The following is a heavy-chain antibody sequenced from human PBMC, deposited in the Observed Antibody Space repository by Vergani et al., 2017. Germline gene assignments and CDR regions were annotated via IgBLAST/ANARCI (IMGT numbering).Heavy chain of an antibody. CDR3: ATGSKGGTIFGVVIPYGMDV. Sequence: QVQLVQSGAEVKKPGASVKVSCKVSGYTLTELSMHWVRQAPGKGLEWMGGLDPEDGETIYAQKFQGRVTMTEDTSTDTAYMELSSLRSEDTAVYYCATGSKGGTIFGVVIPYGMDVWGQGTTVTVSS. CDR1: GYTLTELS. V-gene: IGHV1-24*01. J-gene: IGHJ6*02. D-gene: IGHD3-3*01. CDR2: LDPEDGET.